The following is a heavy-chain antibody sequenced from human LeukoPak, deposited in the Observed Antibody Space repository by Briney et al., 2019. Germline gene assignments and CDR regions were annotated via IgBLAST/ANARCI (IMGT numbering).Heavy chain of an antibody. Sequence: PGGSLRLSCAASGFTFSSYAMSWVRQAPGKGLEWVSAISGSGGSTYYADSVKGRFTISRDNSKNTLYLQMNSLRAEDTAVYYCARDPRQPRVVPVDPWGQGTLVTVSS. CDR1: GFTFSSYA. J-gene: IGHJ5*02. CDR3: ARDPRQPRVVPVDP. CDR2: ISGSGGST. V-gene: IGHV3-23*01. D-gene: IGHD2-2*01.